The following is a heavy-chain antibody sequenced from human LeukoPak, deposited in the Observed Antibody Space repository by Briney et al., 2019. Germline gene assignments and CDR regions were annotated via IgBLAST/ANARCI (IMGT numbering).Heavy chain of an antibody. CDR1: GYTFTGYY. D-gene: IGHD2-2*01. V-gene: IGHV1-2*02. CDR3: ARVGYCSSTSCYGGFDY. CDR2: INPNSGGT. Sequence: ASVTVSCKASGYTFTGYYMHWVRQAPGQGLEWMGWINPNSGGTNYAQKFQGRVTITRDTSISTAYMELSRLGSDDTAVYYCARVGYCSSTSCYGGFDYWGQGTLVTVSS. J-gene: IGHJ4*02.